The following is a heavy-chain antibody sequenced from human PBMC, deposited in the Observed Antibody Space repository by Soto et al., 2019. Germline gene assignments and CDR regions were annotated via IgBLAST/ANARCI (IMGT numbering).Heavy chain of an antibody. CDR1: GFTFSSYE. J-gene: IGHJ6*02. D-gene: IGHD6-6*01. CDR2: ISSSGSTI. Sequence: VGSLRLSCAASGFTFSSYEMNWVRQAPGKGLEWVSYISSSGSTIYYADSVKGRFTISRDNAKNSLYLQMNSLRAEDTAVYYCASIAAHPSSDYYYYYGMDVWGQGTTVTV. V-gene: IGHV3-48*03. CDR3: ASIAAHPSSDYYYYYGMDV.